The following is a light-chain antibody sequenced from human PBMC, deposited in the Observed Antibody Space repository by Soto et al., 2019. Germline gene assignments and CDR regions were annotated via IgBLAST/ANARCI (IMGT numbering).Light chain of an antibody. CDR3: QQYSTYSAA. J-gene: IGKJ1*01. CDR2: DAS. Sequence: DIQMTQSPSTLSASVGDRITITCRASQSISSWLAWYQQKPGKAPKVLIYDASRLESGVPSRFSGSASGTEFTLSISSLQPDDFATYYCQQYSTYSAAFGQGT. CDR1: QSISSW. V-gene: IGKV1-5*01.